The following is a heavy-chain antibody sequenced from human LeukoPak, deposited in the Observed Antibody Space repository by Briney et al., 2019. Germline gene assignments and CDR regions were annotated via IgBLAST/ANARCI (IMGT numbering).Heavy chain of an antibody. J-gene: IGHJ5*02. CDR3: ARGITDSSCSMANWFDP. CDR1: GGSFSGYY. Sequence: SETLSLTCAVYGGSFSGYYWSWIRQPPGKGLEWIGEINHSGSNNYNPSLKSRVTISRDTSKNQFSLKLSAVTAADTAVYYCARGITDSSCSMANWFDPWGQGTLVTVSS. CDR2: INHSGSN. V-gene: IGHV4-34*01. D-gene: IGHD3-22*01.